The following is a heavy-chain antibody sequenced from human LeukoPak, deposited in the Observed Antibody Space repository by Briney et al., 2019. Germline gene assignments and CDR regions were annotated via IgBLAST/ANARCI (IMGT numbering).Heavy chain of an antibody. Sequence: SETLSLTCTVSGDSMSNYYWSWIRQPPGKGLEWIGNIYYSGNINYNPSLKSRLTISVDTSKNQFSLKLSSVTAADAAVYYCTRGRIYYVSSGFRYWGQGTLVTVSS. J-gene: IGHJ4*02. CDR1: GDSMSNYY. D-gene: IGHD3-22*01. CDR3: TRGRIYYVSSGFRY. V-gene: IGHV4-59*01. CDR2: IYYSGNI.